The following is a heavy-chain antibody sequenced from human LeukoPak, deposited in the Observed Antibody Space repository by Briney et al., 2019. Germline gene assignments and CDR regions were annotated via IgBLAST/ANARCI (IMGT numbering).Heavy chain of an antibody. CDR3: ARDQAVSGSNYYYGVDV. Sequence: PGGSLRLSCAASGFTFSSYGMHWVRQPPGKGLEWVALIWYDGKNKYYADSVRGRFTISRDNSKNTLYLEMNSLRAEDTAVYYCARDQAVSGSNYYYGVDVWGEGTTVTVSS. D-gene: IGHD6-19*01. V-gene: IGHV3-30*02. J-gene: IGHJ6*04. CDR1: GFTFSSYG. CDR2: IWYDGKNK.